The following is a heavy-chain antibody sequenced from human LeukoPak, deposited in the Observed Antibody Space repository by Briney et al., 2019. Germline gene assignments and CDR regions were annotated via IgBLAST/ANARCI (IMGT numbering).Heavy chain of an antibody. CDR2: ISYDGSNK. Sequence: GGSLRLSCAASGFTFSSYGMHWVRQAPGKGLEWVAVISYDGSNKYYADSVKGRFTTSRDNSKNTLYLQMNSLRAEDTAVYYCAKGGGSGWYPDYWGQGTLVTVSS. J-gene: IGHJ4*02. CDR1: GFTFSSYG. V-gene: IGHV3-30*18. CDR3: AKGGGSGWYPDY. D-gene: IGHD6-19*01.